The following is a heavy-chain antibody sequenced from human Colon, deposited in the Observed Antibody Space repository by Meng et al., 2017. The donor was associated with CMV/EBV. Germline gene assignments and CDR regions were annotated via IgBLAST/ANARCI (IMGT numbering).Heavy chain of an antibody. CDR3: VRENLPPRRLDV. J-gene: IGHJ6*02. D-gene: IGHD1-14*01. Sequence: GESLKISCEGSGFIFSAYAMHWVRQAPGKGLEWLAVKSFDGSIEYHADSVKGRFIISRDNSKNSVYLQMNSLRSDDTAVYYCVRENLPPRRLDVWGQGTTVTVSS. CDR1: GFIFSAYA. V-gene: IGHV3-30-3*01. CDR2: KSFDGSIE.